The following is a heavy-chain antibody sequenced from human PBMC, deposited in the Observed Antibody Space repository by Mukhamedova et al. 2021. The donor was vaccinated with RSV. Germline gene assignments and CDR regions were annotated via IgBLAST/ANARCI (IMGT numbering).Heavy chain of an antibody. CDR3: AKSPQVADSSVYYGMDV. Sequence: SGSSGINAEYMGGRFTIPRDNSKNTLYLQMNSLRAEETAVYYCAKSPQVADSSVYYGMDVWGQGTTVTVSS. J-gene: IGHJ6*02. D-gene: IGHD3-22*01. V-gene: IGHV3-23*01. CDR2: SGSSGI.